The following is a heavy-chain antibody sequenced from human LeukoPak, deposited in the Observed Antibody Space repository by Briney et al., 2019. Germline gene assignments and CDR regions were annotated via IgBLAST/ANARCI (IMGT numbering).Heavy chain of an antibody. CDR3: AKYGNTRIITGAGHFDY. J-gene: IGHJ4*02. V-gene: IGHV3-23*01. D-gene: IGHD3-16*01. CDR2: SSGSGGSI. CDR1: GFTFSSYA. Sequence: GSLRLSCAASGFTFSSYAMTWVRQAPGKGLEWVSFSSGSGGSIYYAEYVKGRFTISRDNSKNTLYLQMNSLRAEDTAVYYCAKYGNTRIITGAGHFDYWGQGILVTVSS.